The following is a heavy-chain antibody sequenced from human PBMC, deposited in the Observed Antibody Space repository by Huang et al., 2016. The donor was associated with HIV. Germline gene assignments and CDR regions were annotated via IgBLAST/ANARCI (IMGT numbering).Heavy chain of an antibody. J-gene: IGHJ4*02. Sequence: QVQLVQSGAEVKKPGSSVKFSCKASGGTFSRYVISWVRQALGQGLEWMGRITPIFDKTNYAQKFQGRVTIIADESTRTAYMEMSSLRPEDTATYYCATGPRGSGSFNWGQGTLVIVSS. V-gene: IGHV1-69*18. D-gene: IGHD1-26*01. CDR2: ITPIFDKT. CDR3: ATGPRGSGSFN. CDR1: GGTFSRYV.